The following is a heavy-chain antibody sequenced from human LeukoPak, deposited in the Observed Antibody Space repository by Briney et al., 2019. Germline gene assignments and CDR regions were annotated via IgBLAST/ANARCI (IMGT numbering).Heavy chain of an antibody. D-gene: IGHD2-15*01. CDR3: ARDYRIPNYNWFDP. J-gene: IGHJ5*02. Sequence: SQTLSLTCTVSGGSISSGGYYWSWIRQHPGKGLEWIGYIYYSGSTYYNPSLKSRVTISVDTSKNQFSLKLSSVTAAHTAVYYCARDYRIPNYNWFDPWGQGTLVTVSS. CDR1: GGSISSGGYY. CDR2: IYYSGST. V-gene: IGHV4-31*03.